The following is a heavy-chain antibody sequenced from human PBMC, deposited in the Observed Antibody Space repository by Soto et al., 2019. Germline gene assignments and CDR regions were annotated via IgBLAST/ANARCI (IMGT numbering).Heavy chain of an antibody. V-gene: IGHV1-69*13. CDR2: IIPIFGTA. CDR1: GCTFSSYA. J-gene: IGHJ6*01. Sequence: SVKVSCKASGCTFSSYAISWVRQAPGQGREWMGGIIPIFGTANYAQKFQGRVTITADESTSTAYMELSSLRSEDTAVYYCARLEYSSSSPQLDYYYYGMEVWGQGTTVTVSS. CDR3: ARLEYSSSSPQLDYYYYGMEV. D-gene: IGHD6-6*01.